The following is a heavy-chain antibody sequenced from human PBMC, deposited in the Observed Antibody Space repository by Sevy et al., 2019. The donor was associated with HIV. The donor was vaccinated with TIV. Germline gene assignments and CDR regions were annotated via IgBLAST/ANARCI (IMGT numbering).Heavy chain of an antibody. CDR2: INPNTSAT. D-gene: IGHD2-21*02. V-gene: IGHV1-2*02. CDR1: GYTFTGYY. Sequence: ASVKVSCKASGYTFTGYYMHWVRQAPGQGLEWMGWINPNTSATNYAQKFRGRVTMTRDTSISTAYMELSSLRSDDTAVYYCTRDRLHSRDIWGHGTMVTVSS. J-gene: IGHJ3*02. CDR3: TRDRLHSRDI.